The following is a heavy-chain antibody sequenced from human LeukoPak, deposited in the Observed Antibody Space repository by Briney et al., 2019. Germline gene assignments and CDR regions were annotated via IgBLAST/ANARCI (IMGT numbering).Heavy chain of an antibody. V-gene: IGHV6-1*01. Sequence: SQTLSLTCAISGDSVSSSNDAWNWLRQSPARGLEWLGRTYYRSKWYSDYAVSVKSRIIINPDTSKNQFSLQLNSVTPENTAVSYGARGRPGSPVAVWGEWGQGTLVTVSS. D-gene: IGHD3-16*01. CDR3: ARGRPGSPVAVWGE. CDR2: TYYRSKWYS. J-gene: IGHJ4*02. CDR1: GDSVSSSNDA.